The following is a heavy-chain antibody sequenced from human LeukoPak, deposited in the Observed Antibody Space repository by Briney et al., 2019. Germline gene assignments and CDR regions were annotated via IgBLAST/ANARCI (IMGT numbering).Heavy chain of an antibody. Sequence: PGGSLRLSCAASGFTFSNYAMTWVRQAPGKGLEWVSTISGSGNLTYFADSVKGRFTISRDNSKNTLYLQMNSLRAEDTALYYCSKDAASGTYGTFDYWGQGTLVTVSS. CDR1: GFTFSNYA. CDR3: SKDAASGTYGTFDY. J-gene: IGHJ4*02. CDR2: ISGSGNLT. D-gene: IGHD3-10*01. V-gene: IGHV3-23*01.